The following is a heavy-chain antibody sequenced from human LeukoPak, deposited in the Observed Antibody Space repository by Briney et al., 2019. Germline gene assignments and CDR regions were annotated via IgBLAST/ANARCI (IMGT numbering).Heavy chain of an antibody. J-gene: IGHJ5*02. Sequence: PSETLSLTCTVSGGSISSYYLSWSRQPPGKELEWIGYIYYSVSTNYNPSLKRRVNLSVDTSKTQFSLKLSSVTAADKAVYYCARLYNWDNNWFDPWGQGTLVTVSS. V-gene: IGHV4-59*08. CDR3: ARLYNWDNNWFDP. D-gene: IGHD1/OR15-1a*01. CDR2: IYYSVST. CDR1: GGSISSYY.